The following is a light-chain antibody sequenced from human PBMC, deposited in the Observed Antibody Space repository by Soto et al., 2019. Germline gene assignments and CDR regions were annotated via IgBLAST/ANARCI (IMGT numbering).Light chain of an antibody. CDR2: DAS. CDR3: QQYNNWPPPT. V-gene: IGKV3-11*01. Sequence: IVFTQSPATLSLSPGERATLSCRASQSVNTFLAWYQQTPGQAPRLVISDASNRATGIPARSSGSGSGTDFTLTISSLEPEDFAVYYCQQYNNWPPPTFGGGTKVDIK. CDR1: QSVNTF. J-gene: IGKJ4*01.